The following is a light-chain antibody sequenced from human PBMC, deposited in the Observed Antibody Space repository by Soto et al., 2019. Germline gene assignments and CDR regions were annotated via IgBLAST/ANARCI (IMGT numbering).Light chain of an antibody. CDR2: GAS. CDR1: QTMNSNY. Sequence: EVVLTQSPGTLSLSPGERATLSCRASQTMNSNYLAWYQHKPGQAPRLLIFGASRRATGISTRFIGSGSGTDPNSTISTLQPEDIPVSYCQQSGGSLYPFGQRTKVEIK. CDR3: QQSGGSLYP. V-gene: IGKV3-20*01. J-gene: IGKJ2*01.